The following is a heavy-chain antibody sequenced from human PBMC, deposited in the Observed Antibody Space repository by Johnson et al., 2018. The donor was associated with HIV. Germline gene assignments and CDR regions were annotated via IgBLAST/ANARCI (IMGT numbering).Heavy chain of an antibody. CDR2: ISYDGSNK. V-gene: IGHV3-30-3*01. CDR1: GFTFSNYA. CDR3: ASPEGYYDSPDALDI. D-gene: IGHD3-22*01. Sequence: QVQLVESGGGVVQPGRSLRLSCAASGFTFSNYAMHWVRQAPGKGLEWVAIISYDGSNKYYADSVKGRFTISRDNSKNTMYLQMNSLRAEDTAVYYCASPEGYYDSPDALDIWGQGTKVTVSS. J-gene: IGHJ3*02.